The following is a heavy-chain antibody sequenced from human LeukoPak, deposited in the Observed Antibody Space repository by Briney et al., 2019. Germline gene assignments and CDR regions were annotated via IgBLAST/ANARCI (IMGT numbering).Heavy chain of an antibody. CDR1: GYTFTNYY. CDR2: INPKSGGT. V-gene: IGHV1-2*02. CDR3: ARDKLRYFDY. D-gene: IGHD3-10*01. J-gene: IGHJ4*02. Sequence: ASVKVSCKASGYTFTNYYMHWVRQAPGQGLEWMGWINPKSGGTNYAQQFQGRVTMTRDTSISTAYMELSRLRSDDTAMYYCARDKLRYFDYWGQGTLVTVSS.